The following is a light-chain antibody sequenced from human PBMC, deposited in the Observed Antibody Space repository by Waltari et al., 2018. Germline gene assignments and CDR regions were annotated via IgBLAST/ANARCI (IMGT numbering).Light chain of an antibody. CDR2: ENT. CDR3: GTWDSSLSGAV. V-gene: IGLV1-51*02. J-gene: IGLJ7*01. CDR1: SSHIGTNY. Sequence: QSVSTQPPSVSAAPGQRVTIPCSGGSSHIGTNYVSWYRQFPGTAPKLLIDENTERPSGIPGRFSGSKSGTSATLDITGLQAGDEADYYCGTWDSSLSGAVFGGGTHLTVL.